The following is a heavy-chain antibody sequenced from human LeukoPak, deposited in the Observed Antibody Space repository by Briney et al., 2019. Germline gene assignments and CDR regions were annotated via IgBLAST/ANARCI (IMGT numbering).Heavy chain of an antibody. D-gene: IGHD6-13*01. CDR3: ARGSPAAGKVDY. V-gene: IGHV4-30-4*01. CDR2: IYYSGST. CDR1: GGSISSGDYY. Sequence: PSQTLSLTCTVSGGSISSGDYYWSWIRQPPGKGLEWIGHIYYSGSTYYNPSLKSRVTISVDTSKNQFSLKLSSVTAADTAVYYCARGSPAAGKVDYWGQGTLVTVSS. J-gene: IGHJ4*02.